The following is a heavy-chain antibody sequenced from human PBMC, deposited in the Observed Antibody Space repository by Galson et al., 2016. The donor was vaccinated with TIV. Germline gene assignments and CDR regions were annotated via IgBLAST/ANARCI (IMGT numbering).Heavy chain of an antibody. CDR3: ARARGSIVGGTDYFDY. V-gene: IGHV3-11*06. CDR2: ISAKSSYT. D-gene: IGHD1-26*01. Sequence: SLRLSCAASGFPFSDYYMTWVRQAPGKGLEWVSYISAKSSYTKYSDSVKGRFTTSRDNAKNSLFLQMNSLRAEDTAVYYCARARGSIVGGTDYFDYWGQGTLVTVSS. CDR1: GFPFSDYY. J-gene: IGHJ4*02.